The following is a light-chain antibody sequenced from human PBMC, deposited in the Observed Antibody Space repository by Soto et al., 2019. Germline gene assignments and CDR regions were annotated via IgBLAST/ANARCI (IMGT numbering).Light chain of an antibody. J-gene: IGKJ2*01. V-gene: IGKV3-15*01. CDR1: QSVSSN. CDR2: GAS. CDR3: QQYTNWPPMYT. Sequence: PGERATLSCRASQSVSSNLAWYQQKPGQAPRLLIYGASTRATGIPARFSGSGSGTEFTLTISSLQSEDFAVYYCQQYTNWPPMYTFGQGTKLEIK.